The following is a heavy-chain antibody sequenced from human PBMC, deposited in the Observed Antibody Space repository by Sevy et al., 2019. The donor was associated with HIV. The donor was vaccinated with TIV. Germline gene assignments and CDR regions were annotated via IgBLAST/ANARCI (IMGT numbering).Heavy chain of an antibody. CDR3: TRQNVLRFLEWFSRGAFDI. D-gene: IGHD3-3*01. CDR2: IRSKAYGGTT. Sequence: GGSLRLSCTASGFTFGDYAMSWFRQAPGKGLEWVGFIRSKAYGGTTEYAASVKGRFTISRDDSKSIAYLQINSLKTEDTAVYYCTRQNVLRFLEWFSRGAFDIWGQGTMVTVSS. J-gene: IGHJ3*02. CDR1: GFTFGDYA. V-gene: IGHV3-49*03.